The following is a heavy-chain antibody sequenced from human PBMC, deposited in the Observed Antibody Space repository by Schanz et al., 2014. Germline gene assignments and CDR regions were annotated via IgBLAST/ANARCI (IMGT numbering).Heavy chain of an antibody. J-gene: IGHJ4*02. D-gene: IGHD1-26*01. CDR2: ISWNSGTA. CDR3: AKGRTVWSGSDRKYYFDY. V-gene: IGHV3-9*01. Sequence: EVQLVESGGGLVQPGRSLRLSCAASGFTFDDYAMHWVRQAPGKGLEYVSGISWNSGTAVYADSVKGRFTISRDNAKNSLYLQMNSLRAEDTAIYYCAKGRTVWSGSDRKYYFDYWGQGTLVTVSS. CDR1: GFTFDDYA.